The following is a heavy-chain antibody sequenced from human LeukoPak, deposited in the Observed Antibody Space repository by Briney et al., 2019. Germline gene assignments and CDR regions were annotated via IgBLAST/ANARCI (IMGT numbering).Heavy chain of an antibody. V-gene: IGHV4-59*08. Sequence: SETLSLTCTVSGGSISGYYWRWIRQPPGKGLEWIGYIYYSGGTNYNPSLESRVTISVGTSKNQFSLKLSSVTAADTAVYYCARHYGSGTYPLDYWGQGTLVTVSS. CDR1: GGSISGYY. D-gene: IGHD3-10*01. CDR2: IYYSGGT. CDR3: ARHYGSGTYPLDY. J-gene: IGHJ4*02.